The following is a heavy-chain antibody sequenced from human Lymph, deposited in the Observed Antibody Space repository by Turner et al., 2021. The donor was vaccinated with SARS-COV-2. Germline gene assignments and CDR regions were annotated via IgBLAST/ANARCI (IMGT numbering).Heavy chain of an antibody. J-gene: IGHJ3*02. CDR2: INPNSGGT. Sequence: QVQLVQSGAEVKKPGASVKVSCKASGYTFTDYYMHWVRQAPGQGLEWMGWINPNSGGTDYAQKFQGRVTVTRDASFNTAYMELTRLRSDDTAVYYCARGVLYYYDSSAYYNDAFDIWGQGTMVTVSS. CDR1: GYTFTDYY. CDR3: ARGVLYYYDSSAYYNDAFDI. D-gene: IGHD3-22*01. V-gene: IGHV1-2*02.